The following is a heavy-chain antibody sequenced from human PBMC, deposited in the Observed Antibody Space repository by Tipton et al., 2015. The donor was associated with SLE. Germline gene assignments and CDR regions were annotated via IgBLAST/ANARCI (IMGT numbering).Heavy chain of an antibody. Sequence: LRLSCAVYGGSFSDYSWSWIRQPPGKGLEWIGEINHSGSTNYNPSLKSRVTISIDTSKNQFSLSLSSVTAADTAVYYCARDCTTGLCYTTSFDYWGQGTLVTVSP. CDR2: INHSGST. J-gene: IGHJ4*02. CDR3: ARDCTTGLCYTTSFDY. D-gene: IGHD2-8*01. V-gene: IGHV4-34*01. CDR1: GGSFSDYS.